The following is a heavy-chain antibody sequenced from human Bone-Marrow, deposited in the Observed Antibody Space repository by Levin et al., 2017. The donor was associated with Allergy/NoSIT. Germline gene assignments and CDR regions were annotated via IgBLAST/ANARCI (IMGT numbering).Heavy chain of an antibody. Sequence: QPGGSLRLSCVASGVTFGNYAMNWVRQAPGRGLEWVSGFSSSGRTTHYADSVKGRFTISRDNSKNTLYLEMNSLRVEDTAVYFCAKDPYSATYSYYGMDVWGQGTTVTVSS. CDR2: FSSSGRTT. V-gene: IGHV3-23*01. CDR3: AKDPYSATYSYYGMDV. CDR1: GVTFGNYA. J-gene: IGHJ6*02. D-gene: IGHD1-26*01.